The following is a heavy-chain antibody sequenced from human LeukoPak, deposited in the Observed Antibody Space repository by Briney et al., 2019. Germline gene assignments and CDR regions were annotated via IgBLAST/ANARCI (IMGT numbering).Heavy chain of an antibody. J-gene: IGHJ3*02. V-gene: IGHV3-20*04. Sequence: GGSLRLSCAASGFPFVDYALSWVRQAPGKGLEWVSGISWNGGITGYADSVKDRFTISRDNAKNSLYLQINSLRVEDTALYCCARDRSGSYGAAFDIWGQGTMVTVSS. CDR1: GFPFVDYA. CDR2: ISWNGGIT. D-gene: IGHD3-16*01. CDR3: ARDRSGSYGAAFDI.